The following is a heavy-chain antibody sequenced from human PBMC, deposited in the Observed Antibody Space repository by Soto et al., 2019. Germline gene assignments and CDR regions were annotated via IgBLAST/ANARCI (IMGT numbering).Heavy chain of an antibody. CDR3: ARGTITIFGVVITEGLDY. D-gene: IGHD3-3*01. Sequence: SETLSLTCTVSGGSISSYYWSWIRQPPGKGLEWIGYIYYSGSTNYNPSLKSRVTISVDTSKNQFSLKLSSVTAADTAVYYCARGTITIFGVVITEGLDYWGQGTLVTVS. CDR1: GGSISSYY. V-gene: IGHV4-59*01. J-gene: IGHJ4*02. CDR2: IYYSGST.